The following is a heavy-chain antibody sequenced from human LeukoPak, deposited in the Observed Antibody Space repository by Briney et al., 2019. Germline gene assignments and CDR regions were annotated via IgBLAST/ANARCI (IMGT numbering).Heavy chain of an antibody. CDR2: ISSSSSYI. Sequence: PGGPLRLSCAASGFTFSSHTMNWVRQAPGKGLEWVSSISSSSSYIYYADSVKGRFTISRDNAKNSLYLRMNSLRAEDTAVYYCARNYDFWSGYFNSVDSWGQGTLVTVSS. V-gene: IGHV3-21*01. CDR1: GFTFSSHT. J-gene: IGHJ5*01. D-gene: IGHD3-3*01. CDR3: ARNYDFWSGYFNSVDS.